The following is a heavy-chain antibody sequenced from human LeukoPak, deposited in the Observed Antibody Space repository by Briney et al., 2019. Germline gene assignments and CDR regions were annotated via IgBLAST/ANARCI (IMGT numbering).Heavy chain of an antibody. J-gene: IGHJ3*02. Sequence: SETLSLTCTVSGGSISSYYWSWIRQPPGKGLEWIGYIYYSGSTNYNLSLKSRVTISVDTSKNQFSLKLSSVTAADTAVYYCARREYDFWSGPMGVNAFDIWGQGTMVTVSS. V-gene: IGHV4-59*01. CDR2: IYYSGST. CDR3: ARREYDFWSGPMGVNAFDI. D-gene: IGHD3-3*01. CDR1: GGSISSYY.